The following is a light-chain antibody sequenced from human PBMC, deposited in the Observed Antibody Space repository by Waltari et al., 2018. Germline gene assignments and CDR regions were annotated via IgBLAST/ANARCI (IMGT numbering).Light chain of an antibody. CDR1: KLGGKF. CDR3: QAWDSNTVI. V-gene: IGLV3-1*01. Sequence: SYELTQPPSVSVSPGQTASITCSGDKLGGKFASWYQLRAGQSPVLVISQHNQRPSGIPERFSASYSGNTATLTISRTQAMDEADYYCQAWDSNTVIFGGGTKLSVL. CDR2: QHN. J-gene: IGLJ2*01.